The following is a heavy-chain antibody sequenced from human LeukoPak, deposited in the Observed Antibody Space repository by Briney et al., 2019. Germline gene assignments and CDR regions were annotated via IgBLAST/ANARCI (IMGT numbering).Heavy chain of an antibody. J-gene: IGHJ5*01. CDR2: TYYRSKWYN. Sequence: SQTLSLTCAIFGDSVSSNSAAWNWIRQSPSRGLEWLGRTYYRSKWYNHYAVSVKGRISISPDTSKNQLSLQMSSVTPEDRAVYYCAREGQNWNYNCFDSWAQGILVTVSS. D-gene: IGHD1-7*01. CDR1: GDSVSSNSAA. CDR3: AREGQNWNYNCFDS. V-gene: IGHV6-1*01.